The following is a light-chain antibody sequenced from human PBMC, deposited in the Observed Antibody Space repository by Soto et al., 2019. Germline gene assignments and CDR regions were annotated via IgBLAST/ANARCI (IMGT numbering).Light chain of an antibody. CDR3: QQRSNWPPWT. V-gene: IGKV3D-20*02. CDR2: GAS. J-gene: IGKJ1*01. Sequence: EIVLTQSPDTLSVSPGEGATLSWRASQSVSSSYLAWYQQKPGQAPRLLIYGASSRATGIPDRFSGSGSGTDFTLTISSLEPEDFAVYYCQQRSNWPPWTFGQGTKVDIK. CDR1: QSVSSSY.